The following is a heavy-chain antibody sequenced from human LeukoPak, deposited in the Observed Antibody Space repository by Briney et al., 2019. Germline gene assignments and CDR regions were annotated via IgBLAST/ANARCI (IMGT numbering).Heavy chain of an antibody. Sequence: GGSLRLSCAASGFTFSSYSMNWVRQAPGKGLEWVSYISSSSSTIYYADSVEGRFTISRDNAKNSLHLQMNSLRAEDTAVYYCAKDLSSGWPGEIQSDDAFDIWGQGTMVTVSS. J-gene: IGHJ3*02. CDR1: GFTFSSYS. V-gene: IGHV3-48*01. D-gene: IGHD6-19*01. CDR2: ISSSSSTI. CDR3: AKDLSSGWPGEIQSDDAFDI.